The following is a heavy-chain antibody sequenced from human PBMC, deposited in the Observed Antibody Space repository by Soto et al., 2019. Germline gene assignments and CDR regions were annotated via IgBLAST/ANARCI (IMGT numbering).Heavy chain of an antibody. CDR3: AKGAYGSGWD. V-gene: IGHV3-23*01. Sequence: EGQLLESGGSLVQPGGSLRLSCAASGFTFSTYAMSWVRQAPGKGLQWVSAISGSGGNTYYADSVKGRFTMSRDNSKNTLYLQMNSLRAEDTAVYYCAKGAYGSGWDWGQGTLVTVSS. CDR1: GFTFSTYA. D-gene: IGHD6-19*01. J-gene: IGHJ4*02. CDR2: ISGSGGNT.